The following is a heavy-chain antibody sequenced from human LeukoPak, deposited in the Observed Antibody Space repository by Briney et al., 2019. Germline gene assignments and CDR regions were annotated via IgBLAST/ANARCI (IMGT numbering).Heavy chain of an antibody. D-gene: IGHD3-3*01. J-gene: IGHJ3*02. CDR3: ARSYDFWSGYAFDI. Sequence: SETLSLTCTVSGGSISSYYWSWIRQPPGKGLEWIGYIYYSGSTNYNPSLKSRVTISVDTSKNQFSLKLSSVTAADTAVYYCARSYDFWSGYAFDIWGQGTMVTVSS. CDR2: IYYSGST. CDR1: GGSISSYY. V-gene: IGHV4-59*01.